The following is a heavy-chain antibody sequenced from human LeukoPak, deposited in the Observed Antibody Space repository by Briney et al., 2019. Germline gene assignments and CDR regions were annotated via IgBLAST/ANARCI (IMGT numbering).Heavy chain of an antibody. CDR1: GDSIFTNNVA. CDR3: ARGKFTSFGN. CDR2: TYYRSKWSF. J-gene: IGHJ4*01. V-gene: IGHV6-1*01. D-gene: IGHD2-2*01. Sequence: SQTPSHTCAISGDSIFTNNVAWNWIRQSPSRGLEWLGRTYYRSKWSFDYAVSVKSRITINADTSKNQFSLQLSSVTPEDTAVYYCARGKFTSFGNWGPGTLVTVSS.